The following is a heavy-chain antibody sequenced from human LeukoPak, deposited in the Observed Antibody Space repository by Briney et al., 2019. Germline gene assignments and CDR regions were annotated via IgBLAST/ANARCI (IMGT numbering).Heavy chain of an antibody. CDR2: ISSSSSYI. D-gene: IGHD6-19*01. CDR3: ARREMAVAGSRVDY. CDR1: GFTFSSYS. V-gene: IGHV3-21*01. Sequence: GGSLRLSCAASGFTFSSYSMNWVRQAPGKGLEWVSSISSSSSYIYYADSVKGRFTISRDNAKNSLYLQMNSLRAEDTAVYYCARREMAVAGSRVDYWAREPWSPSPQ. J-gene: IGHJ4*02.